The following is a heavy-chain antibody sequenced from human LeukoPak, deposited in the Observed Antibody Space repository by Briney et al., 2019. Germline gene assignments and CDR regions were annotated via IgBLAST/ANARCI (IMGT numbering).Heavy chain of an antibody. Sequence: GESLRLSCAASGFGFSSHWMHWVRQAPGKGLVWVSRSNSDGSVRNYADSVEGRFIISRDNAKNTLYLQMNSLGVEDTAVYFRARDPSVNNAIGYNWFDHWGQGALVTVSS. CDR3: ARDPSVNNAIGYNWFDH. CDR2: SNSDGSVR. CDR1: GFGFSSHW. J-gene: IGHJ5*02. V-gene: IGHV3-74*01. D-gene: IGHD2/OR15-2a*01.